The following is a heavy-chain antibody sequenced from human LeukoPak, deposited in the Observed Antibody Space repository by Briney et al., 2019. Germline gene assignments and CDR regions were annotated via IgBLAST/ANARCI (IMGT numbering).Heavy chain of an antibody. Sequence: PSETLSLTCGVSGGPVSSTNWRTWIRQPPGKGLEWIGEVHLDGRTNFNPSLKSRLTMSVDLSENHVSLKLTSVTAADTAVYYCAREGGFYRPLDYSGQGTLVTVSS. CDR3: AREGGFYRPLDY. CDR1: GGPVSSTNW. V-gene: IGHV4-4*02. CDR2: VHLDGRT. J-gene: IGHJ4*02. D-gene: IGHD6-25*01.